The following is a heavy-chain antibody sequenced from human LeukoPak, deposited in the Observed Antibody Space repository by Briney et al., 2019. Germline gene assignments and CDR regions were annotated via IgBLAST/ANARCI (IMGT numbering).Heavy chain of an antibody. J-gene: IGHJ5*02. CDR3: AKAAYGDYVNWFDP. CDR1: GFTFSSYA. D-gene: IGHD4-17*01. CDR2: ISGSGGST. V-gene: IGHV3-23*01. Sequence: GGSLRLSCAASGFTFSSYAMSWVRQAPGKGLEWASAISGSGGSTYYADSVKGRFTISRDNSKNTLYLQMNSLRAEDTALYYCAKAAYGDYVNWFDPWGQGILVIVSS.